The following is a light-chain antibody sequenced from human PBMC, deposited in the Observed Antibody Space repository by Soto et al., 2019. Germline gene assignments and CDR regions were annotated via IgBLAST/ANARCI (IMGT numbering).Light chain of an antibody. Sequence: QSVLTQPASVSGSPGQSIAISCTGTSSDVGAYNSVSWYQQYPGKAPKPMIHDVSNRPSGVSDRFSGSKSGNTASLTISGLQAEDEADYYCSSYTSSNSYVFGSGTKVTVL. CDR1: SSDVGAYNS. CDR2: DVS. V-gene: IGLV2-14*01. CDR3: SSYTSSNSYV. J-gene: IGLJ1*01.